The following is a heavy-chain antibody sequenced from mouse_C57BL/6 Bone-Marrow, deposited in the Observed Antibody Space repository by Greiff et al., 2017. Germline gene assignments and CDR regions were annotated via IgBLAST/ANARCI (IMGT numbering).Heavy chain of an antibody. CDR2: INPNNGGT. D-gene: IGHD1-1*01. Sequence: VQLQQSGPELVKPGASVKIPCKASGYTFTDYNMDWVKQSHGKSLEWIGDINPNNGGTIYNQKFKGKATLTVDKSSSTAYMELRSLTSEDTAVYYCARAYYCGSRGGFAYWGQGTLVTVSA. CDR1: GYTFTDYN. J-gene: IGHJ3*01. V-gene: IGHV1-18*01. CDR3: ARAYYCGSRGGFAY.